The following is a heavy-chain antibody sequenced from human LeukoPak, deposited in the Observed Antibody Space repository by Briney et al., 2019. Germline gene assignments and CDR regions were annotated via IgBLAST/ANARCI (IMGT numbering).Heavy chain of an antibody. J-gene: IGHJ4*02. Sequence: PGGSLRLSCAASGFTFSSYGMHWVRQAPGKGLEWVAVISYDGSNKYYADSVKGRFTISRDNSKNTLYLQMNSLRAEDTALYYCAKGLYHYYGSGSYTLDYWGQGTQVTVSS. D-gene: IGHD3-10*01. CDR3: AKGLYHYYGSGSYTLDY. V-gene: IGHV3-30*18. CDR1: GFTFSSYG. CDR2: ISYDGSNK.